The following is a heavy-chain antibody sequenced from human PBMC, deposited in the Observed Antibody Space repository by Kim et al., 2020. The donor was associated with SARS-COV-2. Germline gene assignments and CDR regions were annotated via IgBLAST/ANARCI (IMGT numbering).Heavy chain of an antibody. CDR2: ISAHNGKT. V-gene: IGHV1-18*01. CDR1: GYIFTSNG. Sequence: ASVKVSCKASGYIFTSNGINWVRQAPGQGLEWLGWISAHNGKTKYAQKFQGRVTMTTDTTTSTAYMELRSLRSDDTAVYFCARDLSQSRLQGSSSWFPGRLQHWGQGTLVTVSS. J-gene: IGHJ1*01. D-gene: IGHD6-13*01. CDR3: ARDLSQSRLQGSSSWFPGRLQH.